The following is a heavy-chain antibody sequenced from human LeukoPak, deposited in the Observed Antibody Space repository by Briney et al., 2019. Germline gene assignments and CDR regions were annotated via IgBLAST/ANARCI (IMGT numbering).Heavy chain of an antibody. CDR2: ISGSGGST. CDR1: GFTFSSYA. CDR3: AKDLNWGSVNWFDP. V-gene: IGHV3-23*01. D-gene: IGHD7-27*01. J-gene: IGHJ5*02. Sequence: GGSLRLSCAASGFTFSSYAMSWVRQAPGKGLEWVSAISGSGGSTYYADSVKGRFTISRDNPKNTLYLQMNSLRAEDTAVYYCAKDLNWGSVNWFDPWGQGTLVTVSS.